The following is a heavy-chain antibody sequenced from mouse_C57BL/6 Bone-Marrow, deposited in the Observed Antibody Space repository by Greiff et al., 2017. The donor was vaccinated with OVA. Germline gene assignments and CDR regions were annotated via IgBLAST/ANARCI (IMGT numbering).Heavy chain of an antibody. CDR3: ARDSNYVAAMDY. D-gene: IGHD2-5*01. J-gene: IGHJ4*01. V-gene: IGHV1-82*01. Sequence: QVQLQQPGPELVKPGASVKISCKASGYAFSSSWMNWVKQRPGKGLEWIGRIYPGDGDTNYNGKFKGKATLTADKSSSTAYMQLSSLTSEDSAVYFCARDSNYVAAMDYWGQGTSVTVSS. CDR1: GYAFSSSW. CDR2: IYPGDGDT.